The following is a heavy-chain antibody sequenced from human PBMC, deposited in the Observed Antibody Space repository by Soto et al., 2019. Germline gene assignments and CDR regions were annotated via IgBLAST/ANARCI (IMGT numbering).Heavy chain of an antibody. CDR2: ISYDEKNE. J-gene: IGHJ4*02. CDR3: VRYCDPSTRNAAF. D-gene: IGHD2-21*01. Sequence: GGSLRLSCATSGFTFSTYTMHWVRQAPGKGLEWVAVISYDEKNEHYADSVKGRFTISRDSSKNTLYLQMNNLATEDTAIYYCVRYCDPSTRNAAFWGQGAQVTVSS. CDR1: GFTFSTYT. V-gene: IGHV3-30*04.